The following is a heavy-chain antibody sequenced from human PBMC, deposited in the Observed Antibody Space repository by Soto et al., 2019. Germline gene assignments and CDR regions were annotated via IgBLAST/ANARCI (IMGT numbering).Heavy chain of an antibody. CDR3: AKDLIAAAVPGPYYGMDV. CDR2: ISGSGGST. CDR1: GFTFSSYA. D-gene: IGHD6-13*01. Sequence: GGSLRLSCAASGFTFSSYAMSWVRQAPGKGLEWVSAISGSGGSTYYADSVKGRFTISRDNSKNTLYLQMNSLRAEDTAVYYCAKDLIAAAVPGPYYGMDVWGQGTTVTVSS. V-gene: IGHV3-23*01. J-gene: IGHJ6*02.